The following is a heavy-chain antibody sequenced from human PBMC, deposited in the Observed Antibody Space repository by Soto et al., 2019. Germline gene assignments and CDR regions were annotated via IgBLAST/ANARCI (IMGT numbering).Heavy chain of an antibody. D-gene: IGHD6-19*01. CDR2: TYYTSKWYN. CDR1: GDSVSSNSAI. J-gene: IGHJ6*02. Sequence: PSQTLSLTCAISGDSVSSNSAIWNWFRQSPSRGLEWLGRTYYTSKWYNDYAVSVKSRISINPDTSKNQVSLQLNSVTPEDTAVYYCASVYSSGWSSYYGTDVWGHGLTVSV. CDR3: ASVYSSGWSSYYGTDV. V-gene: IGHV6-1*01.